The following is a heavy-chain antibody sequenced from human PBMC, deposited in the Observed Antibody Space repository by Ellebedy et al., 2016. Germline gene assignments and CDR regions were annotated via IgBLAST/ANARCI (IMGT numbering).Heavy chain of an antibody. J-gene: IGHJ2*01. CDR3: ARDPGYERRGRWYFDL. CDR1: GGTFSSYA. CDR2: IIPIFGTA. D-gene: IGHD5-12*01. V-gene: IGHV1-69*13. Sequence: SVKVSXKASGGTFSSYAISWVRQAPGQGLEWMGGIIPIFGTANYAQKFQGRVTITAGESTSTAYMELSSLRSEDTAVYYCARDPGYERRGRWYFDLWGRGTLVTVSS.